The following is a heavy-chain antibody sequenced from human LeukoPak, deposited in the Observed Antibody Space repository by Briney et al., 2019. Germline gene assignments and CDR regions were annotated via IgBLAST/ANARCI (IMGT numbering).Heavy chain of an antibody. CDR2: ISGSGDIT. D-gene: IGHD1-26*01. V-gene: IGHV3-23*01. J-gene: IGHJ4*02. CDR3: AKGGGSYSLNPAAPDYFDY. Sequence: GGSLRLSCAASGFTFSSYAINWVRQAPGKGLEWVSAISGSGDITYHADSVKGRFTISRDNSKNTLYLQMNSLRAEDTAVYYCAKGGGSYSLNPAAPDYFDYWGQGSPVTVSS. CDR1: GFTFSSYA.